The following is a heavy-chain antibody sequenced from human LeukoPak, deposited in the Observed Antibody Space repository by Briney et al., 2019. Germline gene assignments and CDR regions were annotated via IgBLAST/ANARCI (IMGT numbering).Heavy chain of an antibody. V-gene: IGHV4-34*01. CDR1: CGSFSCYY. CDR3: ARAAGGGYAFALDY. CDR2: INHSGST. D-gene: IGHD5-12*01. Sequence: KPSETLSLTCAVYCGSFSCYYCSVIRQPPGKGLEGIGEINHSGSTNYNPSLKSRVAISLDTSKNQFSLKLSSVTPADTAVYYCARAAGGGYAFALDYWGQGTLVTVSS. J-gene: IGHJ4*02.